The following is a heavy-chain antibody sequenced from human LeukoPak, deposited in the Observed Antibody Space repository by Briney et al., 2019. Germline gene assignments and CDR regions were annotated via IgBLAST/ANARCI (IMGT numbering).Heavy chain of an antibody. D-gene: IGHD1-1*01. CDR2: IYPGDSDT. J-gene: IGHJ4*02. V-gene: IGHV5-51*01. Sequence: GESLKISCKGSGYTFTNYWIGWVRQMPGKGLEWMGIIYPGDSDTRYSPSFQGQVTISVDKSISTAYLQWRSLKASDTAMYYCATTTTRGNPHYFDYWGQGTLVTVSS. CDR3: ATTTTRGNPHYFDY. CDR1: GYTFTNYW.